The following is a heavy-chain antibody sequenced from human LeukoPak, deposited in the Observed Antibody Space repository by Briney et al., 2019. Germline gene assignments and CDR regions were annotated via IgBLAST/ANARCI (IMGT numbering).Heavy chain of an antibody. CDR1: GGSISSSSYY. Sequence: SETLSLTCTVSGGSISSSSYYWRWIRQPPGKGLEWIGSIYYSGSTYYNPSLKSRVTISVDTSKNQFSLKLSSVTAADTAVYYCARVTNYDILTGYYSYYFDYWGQGTLVTFSS. J-gene: IGHJ4*02. V-gene: IGHV4-39*07. CDR2: IYYSGST. D-gene: IGHD3-9*01. CDR3: ARVTNYDILTGYYSYYFDY.